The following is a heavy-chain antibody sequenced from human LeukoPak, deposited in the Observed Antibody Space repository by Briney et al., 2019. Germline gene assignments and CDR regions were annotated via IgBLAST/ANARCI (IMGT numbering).Heavy chain of an antibody. V-gene: IGHV3-23*01. CDR3: AKAPVTTCRGAYCYPFDY. J-gene: IGHJ4*02. Sequence: PGGSLRLSCAASGFTFSSFAITWVRQAPGKGLEWVSGISGSGGNTYYADSVKGRFTISRDSSKNTLFLQMNRLRPEDAAVYYCAKAPVTTCRGAYCYPFDYWGQGTLVTVSS. CDR2: ISGSGGNT. CDR1: GFTFSSFA. D-gene: IGHD2-21*01.